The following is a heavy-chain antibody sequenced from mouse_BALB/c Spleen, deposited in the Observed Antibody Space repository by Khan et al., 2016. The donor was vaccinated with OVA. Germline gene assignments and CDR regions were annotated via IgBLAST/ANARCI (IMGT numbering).Heavy chain of an antibody. Sequence: VQLVESGPGLVAPSQSLSITCTVSGFSLTSYGVNWVRQPPGKGLEWLGVIWGDGSTNYHSTLMSRLSISKDNSQSQVFLKMSSLQTEYTATYYCAKWGTANYYAMDYWGQGTSVTVSS. D-gene: IGHD1-2*01. J-gene: IGHJ4*01. V-gene: IGHV2-3*01. CDR2: IWGDGST. CDR1: GFSLTSYG. CDR3: AKWGTANYYAMDY.